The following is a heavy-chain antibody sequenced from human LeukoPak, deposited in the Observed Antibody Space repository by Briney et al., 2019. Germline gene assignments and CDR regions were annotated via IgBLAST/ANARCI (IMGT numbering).Heavy chain of an antibody. D-gene: IGHD5-12*01. CDR3: ARLNSGYYLYYFDY. CDR2: IYYNGNT. J-gene: IGHJ4*02. Sequence: SETLSLTCTVSGGSISNAYWSWIRQPPGKGLEWIGYIYYNGNTDYNPSLRSRVTISVDMSNNQFSLKLSSVTAADTAEYYCARLNSGYYLYYFDYWGQGTLVTVSS. CDR1: GGSISNAY. V-gene: IGHV4-59*01.